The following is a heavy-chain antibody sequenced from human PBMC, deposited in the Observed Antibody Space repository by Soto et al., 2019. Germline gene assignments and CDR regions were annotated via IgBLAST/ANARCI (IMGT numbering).Heavy chain of an antibody. V-gene: IGHV3-23*01. CDR3: ANLPSLTTVTATIRY. CDR1: GFTFSSYA. CDR2: ISGSGGST. D-gene: IGHD4-17*01. Sequence: EVQLLESGGGLVQPGGSLRLSCAASGFTFSSYAMTWVRQAPGKGLEWVSAISGSGGSTYYADSVKGRFTISRDNSKNTLYLQMNSLRAEDTAVYYWANLPSLTTVTATIRYWGQGTLVTVSS. J-gene: IGHJ4*02.